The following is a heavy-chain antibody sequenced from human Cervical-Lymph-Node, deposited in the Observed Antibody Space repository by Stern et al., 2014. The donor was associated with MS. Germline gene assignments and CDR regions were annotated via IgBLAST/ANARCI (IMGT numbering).Heavy chain of an antibody. Sequence: VQLGQSGAEVKKPGESLKISCKGSGYSFTSYWIGWVRQMPGKGLEWMGIIYPGDSDTRYSPSFQGQVTISADKSISTAYLQWSSLKASDTAMYYCARLFGDIGYCSGGSCYQYYFDYWGQGTLVTVSS. CDR2: IYPGDSDT. CDR3: ARLFGDIGYCSGGSCYQYYFDY. D-gene: IGHD2-15*01. CDR1: GYSFTSYW. J-gene: IGHJ4*02. V-gene: IGHV5-51*01.